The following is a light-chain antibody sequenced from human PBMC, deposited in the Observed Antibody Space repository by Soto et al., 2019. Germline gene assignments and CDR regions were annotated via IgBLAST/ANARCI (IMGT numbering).Light chain of an antibody. J-gene: IGKJ1*01. V-gene: IGKV1-5*03. Sequence: DIQMTQSPSTLSGSVGDRVTITCRASQTISSWLAWYQQKPGKAPKLLIYKASTLKSGVPSRFSGSGSGTEFTLTISSLQPHDFATHYCQHYNSYSEACGQGTKVDIX. CDR2: KAS. CDR1: QTISSW. CDR3: QHYNSYSEA.